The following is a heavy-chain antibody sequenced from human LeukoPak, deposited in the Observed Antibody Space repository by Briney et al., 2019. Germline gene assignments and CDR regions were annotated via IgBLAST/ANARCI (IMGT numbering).Heavy chain of an antibody. D-gene: IGHD2-15*01. J-gene: IGHJ4*02. CDR1: GYTFTSYD. CDR3: ARGVVAATDFDY. V-gene: IGHV1-8*01. Sequence: ASVTVSCKASGYTFTSYDINWVRQATGQGLEWMGWMNSNSGNTGYAQKFQGRVTMTRNTSISTAYMELSSLRSEDTAVYYCARGVVAATDFDYWGQGTLVTVSS. CDR2: MNSNSGNT.